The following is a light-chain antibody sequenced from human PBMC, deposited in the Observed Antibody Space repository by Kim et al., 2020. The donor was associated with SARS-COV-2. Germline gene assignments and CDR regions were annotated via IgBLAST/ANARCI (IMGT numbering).Light chain of an antibody. Sequence: GSPRERSHLYCRASEGVRRHLAWYQEKRGQGPRPLISGASTRATGIPAKFSGSGSGKGFTLTISSLQSEDFAIYFCQQYNNWPGSFGQGTKLDI. V-gene: IGKV3-15*01. CDR2: GAS. CDR1: EGVRRH. CDR3: QQYNNWPGS. J-gene: IGKJ2*04.